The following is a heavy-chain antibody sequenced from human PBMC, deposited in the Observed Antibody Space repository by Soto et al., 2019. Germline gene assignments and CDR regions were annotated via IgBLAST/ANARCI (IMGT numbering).Heavy chain of an antibody. CDR3: ARERSVGYCITTTCPKPFHYYAMDV. Sequence: ASVKVSCKASGGTFTNYAFSWVRQAPGQGLEWMGGIIPIFGTPDYAQKFQGRVTITADESTRTASMELSSLRSDDTAVYYCARERSVGYCITTTCPKPFHYYAMDVWGPGTTVTVSS. J-gene: IGHJ6*02. D-gene: IGHD2-2*01. V-gene: IGHV1-69*13. CDR1: GGTFTNYA. CDR2: IIPIFGTP.